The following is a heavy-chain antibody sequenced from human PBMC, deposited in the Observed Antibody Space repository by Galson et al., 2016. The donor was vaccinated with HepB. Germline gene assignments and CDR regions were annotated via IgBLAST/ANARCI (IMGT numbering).Heavy chain of an antibody. V-gene: IGHV3-21*01. J-gene: IGHJ1*01. D-gene: IGHD6-13*01. Sequence: SLRLSCAASGFTFSTYTMNWVRQAPGKGLERVSSISSSSTFIFYADSLKGRFSISRDNAKNSVYLQMNSLRAEDTAVYFCTRGRIAVAGTEYFQHWGQGTLVTVSS. CDR1: GFTFSTYT. CDR2: ISSSSTFI. CDR3: TRGRIAVAGTEYFQH.